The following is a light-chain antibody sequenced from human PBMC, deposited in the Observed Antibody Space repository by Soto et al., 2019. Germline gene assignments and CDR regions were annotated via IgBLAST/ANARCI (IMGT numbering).Light chain of an antibody. CDR1: QSISRW. CDR3: QQYHSYWT. V-gene: IGKV1-5*01. CDR2: DAS. J-gene: IGKJ1*01. Sequence: IQMTQSPASLSASVGDRVTITCRASQSISRWLAWYQQKPGKAPQALIYDASSLESGVPQRFSGSGSGTEFTLTISSLQTDDFSTYYCQQYHSYWTFGQGTKVDIK.